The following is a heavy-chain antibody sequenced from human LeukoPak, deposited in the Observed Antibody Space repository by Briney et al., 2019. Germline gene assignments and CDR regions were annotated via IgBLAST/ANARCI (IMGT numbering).Heavy chain of an antibody. CDR2: ISSSGSTI. J-gene: IGHJ3*02. V-gene: IGHV3-11*01. CDR3: ARGSRLRFEGAFDI. D-gene: IGHD3-16*01. Sequence: YISSSGSTISYPASVNGRFTISRDNAKNSLYLQMHSLRAEDTVVYYCARGSRLRFEGAFDIWGQGTMVTVSS.